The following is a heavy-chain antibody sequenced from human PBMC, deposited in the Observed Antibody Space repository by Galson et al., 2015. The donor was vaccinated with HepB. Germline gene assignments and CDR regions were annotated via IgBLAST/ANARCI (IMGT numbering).Heavy chain of an antibody. Sequence: SLRLSCAASGFTFSSYSMNWVRQAPGKGLEWVSYISSSSSTIYYADSVKGRFTISRDNAKNSLYLQMNSLRAEDTAVYYCARATTTGISWGWFDPWGQGTLVTVSS. D-gene: IGHD1-1*01. CDR1: GFTFSSYS. CDR3: ARATTTGISWGWFDP. CDR2: ISSSSSTI. V-gene: IGHV3-48*01. J-gene: IGHJ5*02.